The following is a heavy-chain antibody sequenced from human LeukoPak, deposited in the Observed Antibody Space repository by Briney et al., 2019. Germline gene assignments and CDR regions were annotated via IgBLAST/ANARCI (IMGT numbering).Heavy chain of an antibody. CDR1: GFSFSAHW. Sequence: HAGGSLRLSCAASGFSFSAHWMHWVRQAPGKGLMWVAQINGDATATNYARSVKGRFTISRDNAKNTVHLQMSALTAEDTAVYYCARDKWWGASDHWGQGSLVTVSS. D-gene: IGHD2-8*01. J-gene: IGHJ4*02. V-gene: IGHV3-74*01. CDR2: INGDATAT. CDR3: ARDKWWGASDH.